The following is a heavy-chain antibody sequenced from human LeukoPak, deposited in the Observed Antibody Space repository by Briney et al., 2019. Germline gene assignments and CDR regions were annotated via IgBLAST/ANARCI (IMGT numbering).Heavy chain of an antibody. D-gene: IGHD1-26*01. CDR2: INSDGSST. Sequence: PGGSLRLSCAASGFTFSSYWMHWVRQAPGKGLVWVSRINSDGSSTSYADSVKGRFTISRDNAKNTLYLQMSSLRAEDTAVYYCARVIGVSGSYPNDAFDIWGQGTMVTVSS. J-gene: IGHJ3*02. CDR1: GFTFSSYW. V-gene: IGHV3-74*01. CDR3: ARVIGVSGSYPNDAFDI.